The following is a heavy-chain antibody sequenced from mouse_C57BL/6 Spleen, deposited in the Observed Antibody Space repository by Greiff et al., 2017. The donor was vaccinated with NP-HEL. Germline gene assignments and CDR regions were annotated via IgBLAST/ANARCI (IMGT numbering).Heavy chain of an antibody. J-gene: IGHJ2*01. V-gene: IGHV1-18*01. CDR2: INPNNGGT. D-gene: IGHD1-1*01. CDR1: GYTFTDYN. Sequence: EVQLQQSGPELVKPGASVKIPCKASGYTFTDYNMDWVKQSHGKSLEWIGDINPNNGGTIYNQKFKGKATLTVDKSSSTAYMELRSLTSEDTAVYYCARSTVVVRGYFDYWGQGTTLTVSS. CDR3: ARSTVVVRGYFDY.